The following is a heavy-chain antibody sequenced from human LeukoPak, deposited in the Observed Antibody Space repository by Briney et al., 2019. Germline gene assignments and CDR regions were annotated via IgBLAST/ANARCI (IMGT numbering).Heavy chain of an antibody. J-gene: IGHJ4*02. D-gene: IGHD6-25*01. V-gene: IGHV3-23*01. CDR3: TRRGSSGRSDDF. CDR1: GFSFSSNA. Sequence: GGSLRLSCAASGFSFSSNAMTWVRQAPGNGLEWVSGISGSGGSTHYADSVKGRFTISRDNSKNTLYLQMNSLRAEDTAIYYCTRRGSSGRSDDFWGQGTLVTVSS. CDR2: ISGSGGST.